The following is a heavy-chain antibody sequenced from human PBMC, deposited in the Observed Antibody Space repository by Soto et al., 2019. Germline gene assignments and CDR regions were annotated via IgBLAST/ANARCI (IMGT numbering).Heavy chain of an antibody. CDR2: ISSSSSYI. Sequence: LRLSCAASGFTFSSYSMNWVRQAPGKGLEWVSSISSSSSYIYYADSVKGRFTISRDNAKNSLYLQMNSLRAEDTAVYYCARDSFQDIVVVPAAHDYYGMDVWGQGTTVTVSS. CDR3: ARDSFQDIVVVPAAHDYYGMDV. CDR1: GFTFSSYS. D-gene: IGHD2-2*01. V-gene: IGHV3-21*01. J-gene: IGHJ6*02.